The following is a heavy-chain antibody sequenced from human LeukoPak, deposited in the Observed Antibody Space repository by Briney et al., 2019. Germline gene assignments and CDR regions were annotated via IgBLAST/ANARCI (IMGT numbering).Heavy chain of an antibody. D-gene: IGHD2-2*01. CDR2: VSAYNGNT. V-gene: IGHV1-18*01. CDR3: AREYCSSTSCYPDI. Sequence: ASVKVSCKASGYTFTSYGISWVRQAPGQGLEWMGWVSAYNGNTNYAQKVPGRVTMPTDTSTSTAYMELRSLRSDDTAVYYCAREYCSSTSCYPDIWGQGTMVTVSS. CDR1: GYTFTSYG. J-gene: IGHJ3*02.